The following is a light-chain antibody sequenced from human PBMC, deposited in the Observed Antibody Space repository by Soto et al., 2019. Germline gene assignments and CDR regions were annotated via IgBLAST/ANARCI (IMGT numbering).Light chain of an antibody. V-gene: IGKV1-5*01. Sequence: DIQMTQSPSTLSASVGDRVTLPRRASQSLSIWLAWYQQKPGKAPKLLISDASSLESGVPSRFSGSGSGTDFTLTISSLQSEDFAVYYCQHYNYWPYTFGQGTKVDIK. CDR3: QHYNYWPYT. CDR2: DAS. J-gene: IGKJ2*01. CDR1: QSLSIW.